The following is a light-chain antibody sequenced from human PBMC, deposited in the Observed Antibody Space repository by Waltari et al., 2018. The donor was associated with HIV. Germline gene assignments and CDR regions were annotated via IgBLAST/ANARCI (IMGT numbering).Light chain of an antibody. J-gene: IGLJ2*01. V-gene: IGLV1-51*01. CDR2: DNY. CDR3: GTWDSSLSAVV. Sequence: QSVLTQPPSVSAAPGQKVTISCSGTSSNIGDTYVSWYQQFPGTAPKLLIYDNYKRPSGISARFSGSKSDTSATLDITGLQTRDEADYYCGTWDSSLSAVVIGGGTKVTVL. CDR1: SSNIGDTY.